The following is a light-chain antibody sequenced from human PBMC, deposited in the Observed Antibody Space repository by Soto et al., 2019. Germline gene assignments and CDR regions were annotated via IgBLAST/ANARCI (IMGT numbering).Light chain of an antibody. Sequence: DIQMTQSPSSVSASVGDRVTMTCRASQGISSWLVWYQQKPGKAPKLLIYAASILQSGVPSRFSGSGSGTDFTLTISGLQPEDLATYYCQQANSFPWTFGQGTKVEIK. CDR1: QGISSW. CDR2: AAS. CDR3: QQANSFPWT. J-gene: IGKJ1*01. V-gene: IGKV1-12*01.